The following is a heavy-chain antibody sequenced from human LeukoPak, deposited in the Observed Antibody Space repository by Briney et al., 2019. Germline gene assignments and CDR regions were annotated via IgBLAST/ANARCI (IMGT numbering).Heavy chain of an antibody. V-gene: IGHV4-4*07. D-gene: IGHD2-8*01. J-gene: IGHJ5*02. CDR1: GGSISSYY. Sequence: PAETLSLTCTVSGGSISSYYWSWIRQPAGKGLEWIGRIYTSGSTNYNPSLKSRVTMSVDTSKNQFSLKLSSVTAADTAVNYCARGYCTNGVCGGGFDPWGQGTLVTVSS. CDR2: IYTSGST. CDR3: ARGYCTNGVCGGGFDP.